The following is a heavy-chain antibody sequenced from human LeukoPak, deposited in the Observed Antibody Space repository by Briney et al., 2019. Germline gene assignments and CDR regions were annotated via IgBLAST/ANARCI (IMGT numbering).Heavy chain of an antibody. CDR1: GFTFRNSA. V-gene: IGHV1-58*02. CDR2: IVVGTTNT. J-gene: IGHJ3*02. Sequence: SVKVSCKASGFTFRNSAMQWVRQARGQHLEWIGWIVVGTTNTNYAQKFQERVTITGDMSTSTAYMELSSLRSEDTAVYYCARGYELWFGESDAFDIWGQGTMVTVSS. CDR3: ARGYELWFGESDAFDI. D-gene: IGHD3-10*01.